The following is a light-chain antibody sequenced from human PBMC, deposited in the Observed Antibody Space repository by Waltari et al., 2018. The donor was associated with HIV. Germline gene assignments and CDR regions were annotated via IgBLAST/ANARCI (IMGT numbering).Light chain of an antibody. CDR3: SSYTSSNTYV. CDR1: SSDVAAYNY. Sequence: QSALTQPASASGSPGQSITISCAGTSSDVAAYNYVSWYQQHPGKAPKLMISEVSDRPSGVSNRFSGSKSGNTASLTISGLQAEDEADYYCSSYTSSNTYVFGTGTKVTVL. J-gene: IGLJ1*01. V-gene: IGLV2-14*01. CDR2: EVS.